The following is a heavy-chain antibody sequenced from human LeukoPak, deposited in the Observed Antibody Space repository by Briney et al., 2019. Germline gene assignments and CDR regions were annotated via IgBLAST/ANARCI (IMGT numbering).Heavy chain of an antibody. D-gene: IGHD6-19*01. CDR3: ARDPGPYSSGWSYYYGMDV. Sequence: SETLSLTCTVSGGSISSYYWSWIRQPPGKGLEWIGYIYYSGSTNYNPSLKSRVTISVDTSKNQFSLKLSSVTAADTAVYYCARDPGPYSSGWSYYYGMDVWGQGTTVTVSS. CDR2: IYYSGST. V-gene: IGHV4-59*01. J-gene: IGHJ6*02. CDR1: GGSISSYY.